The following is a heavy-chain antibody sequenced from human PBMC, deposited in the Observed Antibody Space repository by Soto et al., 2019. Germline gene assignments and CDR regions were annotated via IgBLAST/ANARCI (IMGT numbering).Heavy chain of an antibody. CDR2: IIPIFGTA. Sequence: QVQLVQSGAEVKKPGSSVKVSCKASGGTFSSYSINWVRQAPGQGLEWMGAIIPIFGTANYAQKFQGRVTITADESTSTAYMELSSLRSEDTAVYYWARDGGRPSGGIDYWGQGTLVTVSS. V-gene: IGHV1-69*01. J-gene: IGHJ4*02. CDR1: GGTFSSYS. D-gene: IGHD1-26*01. CDR3: ARDGGRPSGGIDY.